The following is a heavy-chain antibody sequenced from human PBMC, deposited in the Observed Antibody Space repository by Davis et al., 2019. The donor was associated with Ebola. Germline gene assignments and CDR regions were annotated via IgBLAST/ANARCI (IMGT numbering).Heavy chain of an antibody. CDR3: ARDLVAAAGLPYYYYYGMDV. CDR2: ISYDGSNK. V-gene: IGHV3-30-3*01. J-gene: IGHJ6*04. CDR1: GFTFSSYA. Sequence: LSLTCAASGFTFSSYAMHWVRQAPGKGLEWVAVISYDGSNKYYADSVKGRFTISRDNSKNTLYLQMNSLRTEDTAVYYCARDLVAAAGLPYYYYYGMDVWGKGTTVTVSS. D-gene: IGHD6-13*01.